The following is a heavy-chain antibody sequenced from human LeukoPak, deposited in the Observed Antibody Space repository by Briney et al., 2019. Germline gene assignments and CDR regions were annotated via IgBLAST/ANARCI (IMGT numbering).Heavy chain of an antibody. D-gene: IGHD2-2*01. CDR3: ARFRHIVVVPDPGDWFDP. J-gene: IGHJ5*02. CDR1: GYTFNDYY. Sequence: ASVKVSCKASGYTFNDYYMHWVRQAPGQGLEWMGRIDPKSGATNYAQKFQGRVTMTRDTSINTAYMELTSLRSDDTAVYYCARFRHIVVVPDPGDWFDPWGQGTLVTVSS. CDR2: IDPKSGAT. V-gene: IGHV1-2*06.